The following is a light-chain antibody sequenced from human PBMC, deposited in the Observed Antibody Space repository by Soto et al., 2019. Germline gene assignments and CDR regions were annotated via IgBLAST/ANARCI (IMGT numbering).Light chain of an antibody. CDR2: DVN. V-gene: IGLV2-11*02. J-gene: IGLJ3*02. Sequence: QSALTQPRSVSESPGQSVTISCSGTSSDVGGHKYVSWYQQHPGEAPKLMLYDVNKRPSGVPDRFSGSKSGSTASLTISGLQTEDEADYYCCSYAGSSTWVFGGGTKLTVL. CDR1: SSDVGGHKY. CDR3: CSYAGSSTWV.